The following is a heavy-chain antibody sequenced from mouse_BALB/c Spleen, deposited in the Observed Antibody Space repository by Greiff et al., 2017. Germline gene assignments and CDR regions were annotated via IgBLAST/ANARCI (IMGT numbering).Heavy chain of an antibody. J-gene: IGHJ1*01. CDR3: AIITTVVASRYFDV. CDR1: GYTFTEYT. D-gene: IGHD1-1*01. Sequence: EVQGVESGPELVKPGASVKISCKTSGYTFTEYTMHWVKQSHGKSLEWIGGINPNNGGTSYNQKFKGKATLTVDKSSSTAYMELRSLTSEDSAVYYCAIITTVVASRYFDVWGAGTTVTVSS. V-gene: IGHV1-18*01. CDR2: INPNNGGT.